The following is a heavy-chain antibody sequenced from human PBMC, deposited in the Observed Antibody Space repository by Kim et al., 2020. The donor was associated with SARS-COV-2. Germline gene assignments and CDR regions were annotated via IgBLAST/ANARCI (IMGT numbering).Heavy chain of an antibody. Sequence: GGSLRLSCAASGFTVSRYAMSWVRQAPGKGLEWVSAITNNNGKTYYADSVKGRFTISRDESENTVYLQMNSLRVEVTALYYCAKDHPSFWWLTFDSWSQG. D-gene: IGHD3-3*01. V-gene: IGHV3-23*01. CDR1: GFTVSRYA. CDR2: ITNNNGKT. CDR3: AKDHPSFWWLTFDS. J-gene: IGHJ4*02.